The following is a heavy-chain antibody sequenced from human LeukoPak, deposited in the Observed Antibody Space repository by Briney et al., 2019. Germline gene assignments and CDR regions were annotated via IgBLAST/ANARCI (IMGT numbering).Heavy chain of an antibody. V-gene: IGHV1-58*01. CDR1: GFTFTSSA. Sequence: GASVKVSCKASGFTFTSSAVQWVRQARGQRLEWIGWIVVGSGNTNYAQKFQERVTITRDMSTSTAYMELSSLRSEDTAVYYCAAGFHYGDYGTDFDYWGQGTLVTVSS. D-gene: IGHD4-17*01. J-gene: IGHJ4*02. CDR2: IVVGSGNT. CDR3: AAGFHYGDYGTDFDY.